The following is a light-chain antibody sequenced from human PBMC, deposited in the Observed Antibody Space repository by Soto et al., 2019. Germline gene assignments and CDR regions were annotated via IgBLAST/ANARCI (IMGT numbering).Light chain of an antibody. V-gene: IGKV3-20*01. J-gene: IGKJ1*01. CDR3: QQYGSSGT. Sequence: EIVMTQSPATLSVSPGERVTLSCRASQSVSNNYLAWYQQKPGQAPRLLIYGASNRATGIPDRFSGSGSGTDFTLTISRLAPEEFAVYYCQQYGSSGTFGPGTKVDIK. CDR2: GAS. CDR1: QSVSNNY.